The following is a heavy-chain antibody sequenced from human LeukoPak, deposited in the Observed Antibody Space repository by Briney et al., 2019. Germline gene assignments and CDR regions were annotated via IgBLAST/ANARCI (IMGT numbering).Heavy chain of an antibody. CDR1: GGSISSYY. Sequence: SETLSLTCTVSGGSISSYYWSWIRQPPGKGLEWIGYIYYSGSTNYNPSLKSRVTISVDTSKNQFSPKLSSVTAADTAVYYCARVDCSGGSCYPFDYWGQGTLVTVSS. J-gene: IGHJ4*02. CDR2: IYYSGST. D-gene: IGHD2-15*01. CDR3: ARVDCSGGSCYPFDY. V-gene: IGHV4-59*01.